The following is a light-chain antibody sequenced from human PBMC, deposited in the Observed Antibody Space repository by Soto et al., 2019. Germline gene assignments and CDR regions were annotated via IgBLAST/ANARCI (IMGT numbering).Light chain of an antibody. CDR3: QQYVISLT. CDR2: GAS. Sequence: SPRILSLARRPXDTQSSRARQSISGNYLAWYQQKPGQAPRLLIYGASNRATGIPERFSGSGSGTDFTLTISRLEPQDSAIYYCQQYVISLTFGQGTRLEIK. CDR1: QSISGNY. V-gene: IGKV3-20*01. J-gene: IGKJ5*01.